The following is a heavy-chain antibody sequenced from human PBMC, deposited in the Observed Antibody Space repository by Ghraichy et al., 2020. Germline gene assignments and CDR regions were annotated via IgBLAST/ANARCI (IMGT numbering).Heavy chain of an antibody. V-gene: IGHV3-48*03. CDR1: GFPFSTYE. Sequence: GGSLRLSCAASGFPFSTYEMNWVRQAPGKGLEWISYISDSGSTKYYADSVKGRFTISRDNAKNSLYLQMSSLRAEDTAVYYCARPGQFGYWGQGTLVTVSS. CDR3: ARPGQFGY. J-gene: IGHJ4*02. CDR2: ISDSGSTK.